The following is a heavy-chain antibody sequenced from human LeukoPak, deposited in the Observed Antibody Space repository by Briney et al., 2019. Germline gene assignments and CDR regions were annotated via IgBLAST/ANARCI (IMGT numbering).Heavy chain of an antibody. D-gene: IGHD3-22*01. V-gene: IGHV3-30-3*01. CDR1: GFTFSSYA. CDR2: ISYDGSNK. Sequence: GRSLRLSCAASGFTFSSYAMHWVRQAPGKGLEWVAVISYDGSNKYYADSVKGRFTISRDNSKNTLYLQMNSLRAEDTAVYYCARGGQTPRVVVNYGMDVWGQGTTVTVSS. J-gene: IGHJ6*02. CDR3: ARGGQTPRVVVNYGMDV.